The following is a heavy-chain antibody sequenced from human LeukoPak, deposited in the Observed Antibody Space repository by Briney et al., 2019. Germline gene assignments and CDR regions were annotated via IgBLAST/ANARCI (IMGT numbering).Heavy chain of an antibody. CDR2: IYYSGST. J-gene: IGHJ3*02. CDR1: GYSISSSNW. Sequence: PSDTLSLTCAVSGYSISSSNWWGWIRQPPGKGLEWIGYIYYSGSTYYNPSLKSRVTISVDTSKNQFSLKLSSVTAADTAVYYCARERLYGAIDAFDIWGQGTMVTVSS. CDR3: ARERLYGAIDAFDI. V-gene: IGHV4-28*03. D-gene: IGHD3-16*02.